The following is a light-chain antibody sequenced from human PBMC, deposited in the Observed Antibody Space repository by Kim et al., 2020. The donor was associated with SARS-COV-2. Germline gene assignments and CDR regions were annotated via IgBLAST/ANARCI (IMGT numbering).Light chain of an antibody. CDR3: QQRSKWPWT. J-gene: IGKJ1*01. V-gene: IGKV3-11*01. Sequence: EIVLTQSPVTPSLSPGERATLSCRASQSVSSYLAWYQQIPGQAPRLLIFDASTRATGVPARFTGSGSGTDFSLTISSLEPEDFAVYYCQQRSKWPWTFGQGTKVDIK. CDR1: QSVSSY. CDR2: DAS.